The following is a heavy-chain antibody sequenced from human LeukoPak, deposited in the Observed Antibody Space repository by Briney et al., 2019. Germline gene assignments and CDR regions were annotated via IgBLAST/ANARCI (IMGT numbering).Heavy chain of an antibody. V-gene: IGHV4-59*01. CDR2: IYYSGST. D-gene: IGHD3-10*01. CDR3: AGHYCGSGSFLPPPAID. CDR1: GGYISSYY. Sequence: PSEALSLICSVSGGYISSYYWSWIRQPPGKGLEGIGYIYYSGSTNYNPSLKSRVTISVDTSKNQFSLKLSSVTAADPAVYYFAGHYCGSGSFLPPPAIDWGQGTLVTVSS. J-gene: IGHJ4*02.